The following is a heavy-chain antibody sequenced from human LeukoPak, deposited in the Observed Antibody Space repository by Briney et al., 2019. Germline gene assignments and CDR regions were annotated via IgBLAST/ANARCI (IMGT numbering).Heavy chain of an antibody. Sequence: ASVTVSCTASGYTFTSYGISWVRQAPGQGLEWMGWISAYNGNTNYAQKLQGRVTMTTDTSTSTAYMELRSLRSDDTAVYYCARASVAATIFGYWGQGTLVTVSS. J-gene: IGHJ4*02. D-gene: IGHD6-19*01. CDR3: ARASVAATIFGY. CDR1: GYTFTSYG. V-gene: IGHV1-18*01. CDR2: ISAYNGNT.